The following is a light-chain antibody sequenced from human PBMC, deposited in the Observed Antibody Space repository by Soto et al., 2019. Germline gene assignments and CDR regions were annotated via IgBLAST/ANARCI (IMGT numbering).Light chain of an antibody. V-gene: IGKV3-20*01. Sequence: EIVLTQSPGTLSVSPVERATLSCRASQSVSSSYLSSYQQKPGQAPRLLIYGASSRATGIQDRFSGSGSATAFTLTISRLEPEDFAVYYCQQYDSSPLTFGGGTNVAIK. CDR1: QSVSSSY. CDR3: QQYDSSPLT. J-gene: IGKJ4*01. CDR2: GAS.